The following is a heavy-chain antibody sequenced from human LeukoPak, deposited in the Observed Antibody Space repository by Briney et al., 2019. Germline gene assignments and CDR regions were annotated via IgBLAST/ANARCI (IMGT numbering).Heavy chain of an antibody. Sequence: SETLSLTCTVSGGSISSYYWSWIRQPPGKGLEWIGYIYYSGSTNYNPSLKSRVTISVDTSKNQFSLKLSSVTAADTAVYYCARDQYYGSGPPYDYWGQGTLVTVSS. J-gene: IGHJ4*02. CDR2: IYYSGST. V-gene: IGHV4-59*12. CDR1: GGSISSYY. CDR3: ARDQYYGSGPPYDY. D-gene: IGHD3-10*01.